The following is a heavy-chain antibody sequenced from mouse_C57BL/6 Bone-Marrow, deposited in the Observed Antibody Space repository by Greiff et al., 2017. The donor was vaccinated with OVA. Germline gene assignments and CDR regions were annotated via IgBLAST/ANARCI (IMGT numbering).Heavy chain of an antibody. CDR3: ARRGTTVVDWYFDV. V-gene: IGHV2-2*01. J-gene: IGHJ1*03. CDR2: IWSGGST. D-gene: IGHD1-1*01. CDR1: GFSFTSYG. Sequence: VQLQQSGPGLVQPSQSLSITCTVSGFSFTSYGVHWVRQSPGKGLELLGVIWSGGSTDYNAAFISRLSISKDNSKSQVFFKMNSLQADDTAIYYCARRGTTVVDWYFDVWGTGTTVTVSS.